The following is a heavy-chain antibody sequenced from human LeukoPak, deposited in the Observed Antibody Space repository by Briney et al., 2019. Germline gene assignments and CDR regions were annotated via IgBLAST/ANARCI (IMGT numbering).Heavy chain of an antibody. Sequence: GGSLRLSCAASGVTLSSYAMSWARQAPGKGLEWVSGISSSGSGGNTYHADSVKGRFTISRDNSKNTLYLQMNSLRAEDTAVYYCAKDQRFLECFDYWGQGTLVTVSS. J-gene: IGHJ4*02. CDR2: ISSSGSGGNT. CDR1: GVTLSSYA. V-gene: IGHV3-23*01. CDR3: AKDQRFLECFDY. D-gene: IGHD3-3*01.